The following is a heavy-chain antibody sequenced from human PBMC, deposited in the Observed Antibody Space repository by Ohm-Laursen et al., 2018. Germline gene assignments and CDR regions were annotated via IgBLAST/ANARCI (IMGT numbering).Heavy chain of an antibody. V-gene: IGHV4-59*01. CDR2: IHQSGST. CDR3: ARDGLYYDSRGYTPYFDL. D-gene: IGHD3-22*01. Sequence: SETLSLTCTVSGGSISRYFWSWIRQPPGKALEWIGYIHQSGSTNYNPSLRSRVTISVDTSKNQVSLKLSSVTAADTAVYYCARDGLYYDSRGYTPYFDLWGRGTLVTVSS. J-gene: IGHJ2*01. CDR1: GGSISRYF.